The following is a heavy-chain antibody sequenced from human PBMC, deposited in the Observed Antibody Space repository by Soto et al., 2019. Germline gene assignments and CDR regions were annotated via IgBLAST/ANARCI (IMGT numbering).Heavy chain of an antibody. CDR1: GFTFSSYA. CDR2: ISGSGGST. V-gene: IGHV3-23*01. CDR3: AKAAARYYYYYMDV. D-gene: IGHD6-25*01. Sequence: ESLKISCAASGFTFSSYAMSWVRQAPGKGLEWVSAISGSGGSTYYADSVKGRSTISRDNSKNTLYLQMNSLRAEDTAVYYCAKAAARYYYYYMDVWGKGTTVNVSS. J-gene: IGHJ6*03.